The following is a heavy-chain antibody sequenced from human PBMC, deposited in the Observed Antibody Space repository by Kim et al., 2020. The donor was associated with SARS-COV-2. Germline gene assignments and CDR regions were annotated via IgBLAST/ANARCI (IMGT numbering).Heavy chain of an antibody. V-gene: IGHV4-34*01. D-gene: IGHD5-18*01. CDR3: ARGQDTAKVGY. Sequence: SETLSLTCAVYGASLSDYYWSWIRQPPGKGLEWIGEIHPSGITDYQPSLKSRITMSLDTSNNHFSLKLSSVTAADTAMYFCARGQDTAKVGYWGQGTLVTVSS. CDR2: IHPSGIT. CDR1: GASLSDYY. J-gene: IGHJ4*02.